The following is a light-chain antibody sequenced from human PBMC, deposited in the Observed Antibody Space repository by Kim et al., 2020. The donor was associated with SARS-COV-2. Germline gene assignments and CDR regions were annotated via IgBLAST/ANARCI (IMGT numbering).Light chain of an antibody. CDR2: DAS. J-gene: IGKJ5*01. CDR3: QQYKSLPIT. Sequence: TSVGDRVTITCQASQDISNYLNVYQQKPGKAPKLLIYDASNLETGVPSRFSGSGSGTDFTFTISSLQPEDIATYYCQQYKSLPITFGQGTRLEIK. CDR1: QDISNY. V-gene: IGKV1-33*01.